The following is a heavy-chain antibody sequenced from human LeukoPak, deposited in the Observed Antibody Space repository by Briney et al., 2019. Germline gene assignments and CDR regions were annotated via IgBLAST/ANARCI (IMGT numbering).Heavy chain of an antibody. V-gene: IGHV4-39*01. CDR2: IYYSGST. J-gene: IGHJ4*02. Sequence: SETLSLTCTVSGGSISSSSYYWGWIRQPPGKGLEWIGSIYYSGSTYYNPSLKSRVTISVDTSKNQFSLKLSSVTAADTAVYYCARQDEVGATAGYFDYWGQGTLVTVSS. CDR3: ARQDEVGATAGYFDY. D-gene: IGHD1-26*01. CDR1: GGSISSSSYY.